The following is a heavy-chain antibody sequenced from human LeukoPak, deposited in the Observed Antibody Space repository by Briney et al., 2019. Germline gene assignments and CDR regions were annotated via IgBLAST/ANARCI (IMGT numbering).Heavy chain of an antibody. CDR2: INWNSGNI. Sequence: GRSLRLSCVASGFTFDDNAMHWVRQTPGKGLEWVSGINWNSGNIGYADSVKGRFTISRDNAKNSLYLQMNSLRPDDTALYYCAKAITNSGYDYWGQGSLVTVSS. D-gene: IGHD5-12*01. CDR3: AKAITNSGYDY. CDR1: GFTFDDNA. V-gene: IGHV3-9*01. J-gene: IGHJ4*02.